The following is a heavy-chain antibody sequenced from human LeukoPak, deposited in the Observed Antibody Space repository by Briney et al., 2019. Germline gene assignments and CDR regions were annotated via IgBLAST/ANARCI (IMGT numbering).Heavy chain of an antibody. J-gene: IGHJ4*02. D-gene: IGHD3-9*01. CDR3: ARRRDILTGYYNGSPNDY. V-gene: IGHV3-11*03. Sequence: SVKGRFTISRDNAKDSLYLQMNSLRADDTAVYYCARRRDILTGYYNGSPNDYWGQGTLVTVSS.